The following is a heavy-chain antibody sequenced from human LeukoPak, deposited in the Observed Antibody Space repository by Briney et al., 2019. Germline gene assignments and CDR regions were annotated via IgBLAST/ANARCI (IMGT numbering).Heavy chain of an antibody. CDR3: AKSWELPGYFDY. Sequence: SLRLSCAASGFTFDDYGMSWVRQAPGKGLEWGSGIGWNSVSIGYADAVKGRFTISRDNAKNSLYLQMNSLRAEDTALYYCAKSWELPGYFDYWGQGTLVTVSS. V-gene: IGHV3-9*01. J-gene: IGHJ4*02. CDR2: IGWNSVSI. D-gene: IGHD1-26*01. CDR1: GFTFDDYG.